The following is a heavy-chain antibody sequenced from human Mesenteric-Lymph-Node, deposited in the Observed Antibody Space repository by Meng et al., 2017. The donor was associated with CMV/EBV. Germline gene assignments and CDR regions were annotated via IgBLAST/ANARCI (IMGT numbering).Heavy chain of an antibody. CDR1: TIRDAA. V-gene: IGHV1-69*04. J-gene: IGHJ4*02. Sequence: TIRDAASNWERQAAGKGHEWKGRIVSIRGTVIYEQKLQDRETIIANKATNTVYMELASLTSDDTALYYCATDPSTVATRGYIFDSWGQGTLVTVSS. CDR2: IVSIRGTV. CDR3: ATDPSTVATRGYIFDS. D-gene: IGHD5-24*01.